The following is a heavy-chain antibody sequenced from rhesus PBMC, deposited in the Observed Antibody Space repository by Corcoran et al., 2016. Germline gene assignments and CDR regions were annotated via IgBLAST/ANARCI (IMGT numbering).Heavy chain of an antibody. CDR3: ARRLDY. CDR2: IRNKANVGTA. J-gene: IGHJ4*01. Sequence: EVRLVESGGGLVQPGGSLRLSCAAYGFTFSDYYMSWVRQARGKGPEGGGFIRNKANVGTAEYATSVKGRFTISRDDSKSIASLQMNSLKTEDTAVYYCARRLDYWGQGVQVIVSS. CDR1: GFTFSDYY. V-gene: IGHV3-116*02.